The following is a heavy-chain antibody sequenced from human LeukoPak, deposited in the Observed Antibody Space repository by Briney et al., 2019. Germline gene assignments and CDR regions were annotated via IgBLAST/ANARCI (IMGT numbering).Heavy chain of an antibody. J-gene: IGHJ6*02. Sequence: GGSLRLSCTASGFTFNNYWMSWVRQASGKGLEWVANIKRDGSEKYYVDSVRGRFTISRDNAKNSLFLQMNTLRAEDTAVYYCARVRYYEDVWGQGTTVTVSS. V-gene: IGHV3-7*02. D-gene: IGHD2/OR15-2a*01. CDR1: GFTFNNYW. CDR3: ARVRYYEDV. CDR2: IKRDGSEK.